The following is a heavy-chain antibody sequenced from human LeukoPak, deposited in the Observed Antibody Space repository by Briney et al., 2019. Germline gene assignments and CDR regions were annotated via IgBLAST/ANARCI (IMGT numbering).Heavy chain of an antibody. D-gene: IGHD4-11*01. V-gene: IGHV4-38-2*02. CDR1: GYSISSTYY. CDR3: ARHHFSDYVRLDI. J-gene: IGHJ3*02. Sequence: SETLSLTCTVSGYSISSTYYWGWIRQPPGKGLEWIASINYSGHTFYNPSLESRVTISVDTSNNQFSLKVNSVTAADTAVYYCARHHFSDYVRLDIWGQGTMVTVSS. CDR2: INYSGHT.